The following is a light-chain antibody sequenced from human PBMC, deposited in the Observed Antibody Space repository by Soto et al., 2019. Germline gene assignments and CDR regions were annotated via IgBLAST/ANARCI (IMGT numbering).Light chain of an antibody. CDR3: ATWDDSLSGWV. V-gene: IGLV1-44*01. Sequence: QPVLTQPPSASGTPGQRVTISCSTSNSNVGSNPVNWYQQLPGMAPKLTIYDNVERPSGVPDRFSGSRSGTAASLAISGLQSGDEADYYCATWDDSLSGWVFGGGTKLTVL. J-gene: IGLJ3*02. CDR2: DNV. CDR1: NSNVGSNP.